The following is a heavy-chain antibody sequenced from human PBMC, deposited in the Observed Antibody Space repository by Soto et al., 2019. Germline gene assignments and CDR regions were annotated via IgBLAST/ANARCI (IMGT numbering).Heavy chain of an antibody. Sequence: QITLKESGPTLVKPTQTLTLTCTFSGLSLSTSGVGVGWIRQPPGKALEWLALIYWDDDKRYSPSLKSRLTITKDTSKNQVVLTMTNMDPVDTATYYCAHTMVRGARGVWFDPWGQGTLVTVSS. D-gene: IGHD3-10*01. CDR3: AHTMVRGARGVWFDP. CDR1: GLSLSTSGVG. J-gene: IGHJ5*02. V-gene: IGHV2-5*02. CDR2: IYWDDDK.